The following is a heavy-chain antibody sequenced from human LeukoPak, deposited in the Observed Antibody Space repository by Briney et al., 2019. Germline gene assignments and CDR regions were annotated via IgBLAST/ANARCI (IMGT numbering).Heavy chain of an antibody. CDR2: IYTSGST. CDR3: ARGGAAAGTKGAFDI. Sequence: PSETLSLTCTVSGGSISSYYWSWIRQPAGKGLEWIGRIYTSGSTNYNPSLKSRVTMSVDTSKNQFSLKLSSVTAADTAVYYCARGGAAAGTKGAFDIWGQGTMATVSS. J-gene: IGHJ3*02. D-gene: IGHD6-13*01. CDR1: GGSISSYY. V-gene: IGHV4-4*07.